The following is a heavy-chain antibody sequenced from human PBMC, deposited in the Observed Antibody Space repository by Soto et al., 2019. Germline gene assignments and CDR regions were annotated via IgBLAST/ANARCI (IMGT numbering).Heavy chain of an antibody. J-gene: IGHJ4*02. CDR3: ARGNDDYGSGSYAGEDYFDD. CDR1: GGSFSGYF. V-gene: IGHV4-34*01. CDR2: INYSGTT. Sequence: QVQLQQWGAGRLKPSETLSLTCAVYGGSFSGYFWSWIRQPPGKGLEWIGEINYSGTTNYNPSLQSRVTISVDTSKNQLSLKLSSVTAADTAVYYCARGNDDYGSGSYAGEDYFDDWGQGTLVAVSS. D-gene: IGHD3-10*01.